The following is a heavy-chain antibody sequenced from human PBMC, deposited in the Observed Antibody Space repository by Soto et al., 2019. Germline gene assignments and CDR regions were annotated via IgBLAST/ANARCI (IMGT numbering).Heavy chain of an antibody. CDR3: ARDQGLWCWPDY. Sequence: GGSWRLSFPASGFTFRTYSMHWFRQAPGKGLVWVSRINTDGTETHYADSGKGRFTVSRDNARNTLYLQMSSLSADDTAVYSCARDQGLWCWPDYWGQGTLVTVSS. CDR1: GFTFRTYS. CDR2: INTDGTET. J-gene: IGHJ4*02. D-gene: IGHD2-21*01. V-gene: IGHV3-74*01.